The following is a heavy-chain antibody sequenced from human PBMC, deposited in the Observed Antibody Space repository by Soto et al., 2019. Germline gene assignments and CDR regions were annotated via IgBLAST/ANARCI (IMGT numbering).Heavy chain of an antibody. V-gene: IGHV4-34*02. CDR2: INNSGGT. D-gene: IGHD2-8*01. CDR1: GGSLSGYY. Sequence: QVQLQQWGAGLVKPSETLSLTCAVSGGSLSGYYWNWIRQAPGRGLEWIGEINNSGGTNYNPSLKSPLIISMDTAKNQFYLNLTSMTAADTAIYYCARYPAFCSNGINCPPGPWGQGTQVTVSS. J-gene: IGHJ5*02. CDR3: ARYPAFCSNGINCPPGP.